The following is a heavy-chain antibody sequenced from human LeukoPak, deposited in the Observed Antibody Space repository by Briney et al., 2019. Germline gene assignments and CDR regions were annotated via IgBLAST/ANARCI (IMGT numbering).Heavy chain of an antibody. Sequence: GGSLTLSCTASQFTFSDYNMNWVRQAPGKGLEWASYIQSISTTIYYSDSVKGRFTISRDNAKNSLFLQMNSLRVEDTAVYYCARGLHRYISGWHFDYWGQGALVTVSS. CDR1: QFTFSDYN. CDR2: IQSISTTI. J-gene: IGHJ4*02. V-gene: IGHV3-48*04. D-gene: IGHD6-19*01. CDR3: ARGLHRYISGWHFDY.